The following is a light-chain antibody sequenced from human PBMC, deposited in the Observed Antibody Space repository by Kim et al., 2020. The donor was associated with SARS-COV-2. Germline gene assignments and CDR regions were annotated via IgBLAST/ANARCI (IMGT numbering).Light chain of an antibody. Sequence: EIVLTQSPGTLSLYPGERATLSCRASQSVNSNYLAWDQKKPGQAPRLLIYGASSRATGIPDRFSGSGSGTDFTLTINRLEPEDFAVYYCQQYGSSPPITFGQGTRLEIK. CDR1: QSVNSNY. J-gene: IGKJ5*01. CDR3: QQYGSSPPIT. CDR2: GAS. V-gene: IGKV3-20*01.